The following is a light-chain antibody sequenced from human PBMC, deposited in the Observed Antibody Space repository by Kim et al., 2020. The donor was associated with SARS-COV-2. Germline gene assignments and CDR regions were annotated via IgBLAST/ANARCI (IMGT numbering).Light chain of an antibody. CDR2: STN. V-gene: IGLV8-61*01. CDR1: SGSVSTNYY. Sequence: TVVTQEPSFSVSPGGTVTLTCGLSSGSVSTNYYPSWYQQTPGQAPRTLIYSTNTRSSGVPDRFSGSILGNKAALTITGAQADDESDYYCVLYMGSGISAFGAGTQLTVL. CDR3: VLYMGSGISA. J-gene: IGLJ3*02.